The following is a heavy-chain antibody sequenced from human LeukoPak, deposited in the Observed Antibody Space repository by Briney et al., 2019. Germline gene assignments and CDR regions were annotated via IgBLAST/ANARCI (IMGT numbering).Heavy chain of an antibody. CDR1: GFTFTSSA. Sequence: PGGSLRLSCAASGFTFTSSAMSWVRQAPGKGLEWVSTISASGLSTYHTDSVTGRFTISRGNSKNTLYLQMNSLKAEDTAVYYCARSRIVLHWFDPWGQGSLVTVS. J-gene: IGHJ5*02. CDR3: ARSRIVLHWFDP. V-gene: IGHV3-23*01. D-gene: IGHD2/OR15-2a*01. CDR2: ISASGLST.